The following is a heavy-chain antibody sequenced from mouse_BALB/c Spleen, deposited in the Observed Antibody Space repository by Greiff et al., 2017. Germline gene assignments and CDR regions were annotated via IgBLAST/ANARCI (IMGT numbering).Heavy chain of an antibody. CDR2: ISSGSSTI. V-gene: IGHV5-17*02. CDR1: GFTFSSFG. D-gene: IGHD2-3*01. CDR3: ARKGLLPGYAMDY. J-gene: IGHJ4*01. Sequence: EVQLQESGGGLVQPGGSRKLSCAASGFTFSSFGMHWVRQAPEKGLEWVAYISSGSSTIYYADTVKGRFTISRDNPKNTLFLQMTSLRSEDTAMYYCARKGLLPGYAMDYWGQGTSVTVSS.